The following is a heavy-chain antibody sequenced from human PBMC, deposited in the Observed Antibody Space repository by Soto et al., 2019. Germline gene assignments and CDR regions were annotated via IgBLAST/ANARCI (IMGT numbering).Heavy chain of an antibody. J-gene: IGHJ4*02. Sequence: QVQLVESGGGVVQPGRSLRLSCAASGFTFSSYGMHWVRQAPGKGLEWVAVISYDGSNKYYADSVKGRCTISRDNSKNTLYLQMNSLRAEDTAVYYCAKGGAGGSGFDYWGQGTLVTVSS. CDR1: GFTFSSYG. CDR2: ISYDGSNK. V-gene: IGHV3-30*18. CDR3: AKGGAGGSGFDY. D-gene: IGHD2-15*01.